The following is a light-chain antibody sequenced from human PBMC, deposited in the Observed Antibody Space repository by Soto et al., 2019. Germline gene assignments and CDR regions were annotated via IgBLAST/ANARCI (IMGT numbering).Light chain of an antibody. CDR2: NVY. V-gene: IGLV2-14*03. Sequence: QSALTQPASVSGSPGQSITISCTGTSSDVGGYNFVSWYQQHPGKAPKLMLYNVYDRPSGISHRFSGSRSGNTASLTISGLQAEDEAHYYCNSYTNSSTLVFGGGTKLTVL. CDR1: SSDVGGYNF. CDR3: NSYTNSSTLV. J-gene: IGLJ2*01.